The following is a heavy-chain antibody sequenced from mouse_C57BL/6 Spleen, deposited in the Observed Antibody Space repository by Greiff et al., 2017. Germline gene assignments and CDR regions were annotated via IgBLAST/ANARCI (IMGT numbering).Heavy chain of an antibody. V-gene: IGHV1-53*01. CDR2: INPSNGGT. D-gene: IGHD3-2*02. Sequence: LQESGTELVKPGASVKLSCKASGYTFTSYWMHWVKQRPGQGLEWIGNINPSNGGTNYNEKFKSKATLTVDKSSSTAYMQLSSLTSEDSAVYYCARGGSGPGWFAYWGQGTLVTVSA. CDR1: GYTFTSYW. J-gene: IGHJ3*01. CDR3: ARGGSGPGWFAY.